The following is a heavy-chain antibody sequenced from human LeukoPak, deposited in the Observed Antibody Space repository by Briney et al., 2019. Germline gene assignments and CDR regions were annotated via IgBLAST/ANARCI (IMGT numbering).Heavy chain of an antibody. CDR2: FDPEDGET. J-gene: IGHJ5*02. CDR1: GYTLTELS. Sequence: ASVKVSRELCGYTLTELSMHWVRQAPGKGGGWMGGFDPEDGETIYAQKFQGGVTMTEDTSTDTAYMELSHLRAEDTAVYYCATFQSGYSSYWFDPWGQGTLVTVSS. V-gene: IGHV1-24*01. D-gene: IGHD3-3*01. CDR3: ATFQSGYSSYWFDP.